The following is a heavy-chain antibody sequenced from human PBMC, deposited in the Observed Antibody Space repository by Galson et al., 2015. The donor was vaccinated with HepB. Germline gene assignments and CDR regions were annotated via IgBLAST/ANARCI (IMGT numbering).Heavy chain of an antibody. D-gene: IGHD3-16*02. Sequence: SVKVSCKASGYSFSTHAIHWVRQAPGQRLEWMGWINAGNGNTIYSQRFQGRVTIPGDTSASTAYVELRGLRSEDTAMYYCARDQRVPLRSDYRFYGMDVWGQGTTVTVSS. CDR1: GYSFSTHA. CDR3: ARDQRVPLRSDYRFYGMDV. V-gene: IGHV1-3*01. CDR2: INAGNGNT. J-gene: IGHJ6*02.